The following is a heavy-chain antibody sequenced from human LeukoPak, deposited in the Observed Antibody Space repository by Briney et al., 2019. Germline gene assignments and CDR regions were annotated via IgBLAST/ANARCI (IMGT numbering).Heavy chain of an antibody. Sequence: PGGSLRLSCAASGFTVSSNYMSWVRQAPGKRLEWVSVIYSGGSTYYADSVKGRFTISRDNSKNTLYLQMNSLRAEDTAVYYCARYLDDAFDIWGQGTMVTVSS. V-gene: IGHV3-66*01. D-gene: IGHD3-3*01. CDR2: IYSGGST. CDR1: GFTVSSNY. J-gene: IGHJ3*02. CDR3: ARYLDDAFDI.